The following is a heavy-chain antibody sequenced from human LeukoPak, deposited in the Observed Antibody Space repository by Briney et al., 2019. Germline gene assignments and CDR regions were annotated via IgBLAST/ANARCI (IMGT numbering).Heavy chain of an antibody. CDR3: GGGDSSGSPDY. J-gene: IGHJ4*02. CDR2: INSDGRIT. CDR1: GFTFSRYW. Sequence: GGSLRLSCAASGFTFSRYWMHWVRQAPGMGLVWVSRINSDGRITTYADSVKGRFTISRDNAKNTLYLEMNSLRAEDTAVYYCGGGDSSGSPDYWGQGTLVTVSS. V-gene: IGHV3-74*01. D-gene: IGHD3-22*01.